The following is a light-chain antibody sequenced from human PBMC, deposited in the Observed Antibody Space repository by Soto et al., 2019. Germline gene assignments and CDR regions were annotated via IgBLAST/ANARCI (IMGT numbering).Light chain of an antibody. CDR3: QQRSNWPSLT. J-gene: IGKJ4*01. Sequence: EIVLIQSPATLSLSPGERATLSCRASQSVGSYLAWYQHKPGQAPRLLISDASNRATGIPARFSSSGSETDFTLTISSLEPEDSAVYYCQQRSNWPSLTFGGGTKVDIK. V-gene: IGKV3-11*01. CDR2: DAS. CDR1: QSVGSY.